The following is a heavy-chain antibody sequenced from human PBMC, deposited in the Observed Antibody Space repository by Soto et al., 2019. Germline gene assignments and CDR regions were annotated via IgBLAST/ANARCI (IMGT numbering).Heavy chain of an antibody. CDR3: AHDRARITGTTVLFDP. Sequence: SGPTLVNPTQTLTLTCTFSGFSLSTSGVGVGWIRQPPGKALEWLALIYWDDDKRYSPSLKSRLTITKDTSKNQVVLTMTNMDPVDTATYYCAHDRARITGTTVLFDPWGQGTLVTVSS. D-gene: IGHD1-7*01. CDR1: GFSLSTSGVG. V-gene: IGHV2-5*02. J-gene: IGHJ5*02. CDR2: IYWDDDK.